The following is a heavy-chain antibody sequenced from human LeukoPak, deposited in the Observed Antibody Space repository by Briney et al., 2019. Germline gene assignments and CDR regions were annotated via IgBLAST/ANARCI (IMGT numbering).Heavy chain of an antibody. CDR2: INVYNGNT. Sequence: GASVKVSCKASGYTFKRYGISWVRQAPGQGLEWMGWINVYNGNTNYAQKFQGRVTMTTDISTSTAYMEVRSLRYDDTAVYYCARSSYVWGSYRTDDALDIWGQGTMVTVSS. D-gene: IGHD3-16*02. CDR1: GYTFKRYG. CDR3: ARSSYVWGSYRTDDALDI. J-gene: IGHJ3*02. V-gene: IGHV1-18*01.